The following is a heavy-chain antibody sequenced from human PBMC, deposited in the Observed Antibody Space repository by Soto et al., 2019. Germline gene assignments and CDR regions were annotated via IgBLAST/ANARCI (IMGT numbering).Heavy chain of an antibody. J-gene: IGHJ6*02. CDR1: GGSISSYY. CDR2: IYTSGST. Sequence: SETLSLICTASGGSISSYYWSWIRQPAGKGLEWIGRIYTSGSTNYNPSLKSRATMSVDTSKNQFSLKLSSVTAADTAVYYCARESALWSGYTYYYGMDVWGQGTTVT. D-gene: IGHD3-3*01. CDR3: ARESALWSGYTYYYGMDV. V-gene: IGHV4-4*07.